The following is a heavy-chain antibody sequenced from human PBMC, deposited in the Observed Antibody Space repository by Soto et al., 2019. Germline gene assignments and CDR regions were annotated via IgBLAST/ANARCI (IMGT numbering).Heavy chain of an antibody. Sequence: GGSLRLSCAASGFTVSGNYMSWVRQAPGKGLEWVSVIYSSGSTYYPDSVKGRFTISRDNSNNTLYLQMNSLRAEDMAVYYCARLHNYHYALDVWGQGTTVTVSS. J-gene: IGHJ6*02. CDR2: IYSSGST. CDR1: GFTVSGNY. V-gene: IGHV3-66*04. CDR3: ARLHNYHYALDV.